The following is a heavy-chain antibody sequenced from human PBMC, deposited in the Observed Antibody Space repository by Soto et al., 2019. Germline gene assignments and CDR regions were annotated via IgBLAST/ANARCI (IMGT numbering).Heavy chain of an antibody. J-gene: IGHJ2*01. CDR3: ARGSSSSWLHYWYFAL. Sequence: QVQLVQSGAEVKKPGASVKVSCKASGYTFTSYGISWVRQAPGQGLEGMGWISAYNGNTNYAQKLQGRVTMTTDTPTSTANMALRSLRSDDTAVYYCARGSSSSWLHYWYFALWGRGTLVTVSS. D-gene: IGHD6-13*01. CDR2: ISAYNGNT. V-gene: IGHV1-18*01. CDR1: GYTFTSYG.